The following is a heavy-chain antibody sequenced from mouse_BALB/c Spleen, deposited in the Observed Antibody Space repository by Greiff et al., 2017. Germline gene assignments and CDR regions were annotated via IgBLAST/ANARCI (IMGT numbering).Heavy chain of an antibody. J-gene: IGHJ3*01. CDR2: ISYDGSN. CDR3: ARGINYDYDPSWFAD. Sequence: DVQLVESGPGLVKPSQSLSLTCSVTGYSITSGYYWNWIRQFPGNKLEWMGYISYDGSNNYNPSLKNRISITRDTSKNQFFLKLNSVTTEDTATYYCARGINYDYDPSWFADWGQGTLVTVSA. V-gene: IGHV3-6*02. CDR1: GYSITSGYY. D-gene: IGHD2-4*01.